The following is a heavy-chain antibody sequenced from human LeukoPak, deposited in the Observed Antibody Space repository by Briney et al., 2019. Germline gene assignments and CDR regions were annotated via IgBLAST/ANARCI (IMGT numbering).Heavy chain of an antibody. CDR2: IYHSGST. J-gene: IGHJ4*02. D-gene: IGHD1-26*01. CDR1: GGSISSGGYY. V-gene: IGHV4-30-2*01. CDR3: ARYLEDVSGSYSLDY. Sequence: PSETLSLTCTVSGGSISSGGYYWSWIRQPPGKGLEWIEYIYHSGSTYYNPSLKSRVTISVDRSKNQFSLKLSSVTAADTAVYYCARYLEDVSGSYSLDYWGQGTLVTVSS.